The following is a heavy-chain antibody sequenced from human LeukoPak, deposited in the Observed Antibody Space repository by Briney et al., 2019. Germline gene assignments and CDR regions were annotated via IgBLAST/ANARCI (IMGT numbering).Heavy chain of an antibody. Sequence: GGSLRLSCAASGFTFSSYWMSWVRQAPGKGLEWVANIKQDGSEKYYVDSVKGRFTISRDNAKNSLYLQMNSLRAEDTAVYYCARVHYYDSSAYCDYWGQGTLVTVSS. J-gene: IGHJ4*02. CDR2: IKQDGSEK. CDR3: ARVHYYDSSAYCDY. V-gene: IGHV3-7*03. CDR1: GFTFSSYW. D-gene: IGHD3-22*01.